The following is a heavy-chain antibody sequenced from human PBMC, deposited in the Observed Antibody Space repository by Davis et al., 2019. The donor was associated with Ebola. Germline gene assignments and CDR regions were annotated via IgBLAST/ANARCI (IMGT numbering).Heavy chain of an antibody. V-gene: IGHV3-11*04. CDR1: GFTFSDYY. CDR3: ARDGVQLGILAY. J-gene: IGHJ4*02. D-gene: IGHD1-1*01. Sequence: GGSLRLSCAGSGFTFSDYYMSWIRQAPGKGLEWVSYISSGGTTTIYYTDSVKGRFTISRDNAKNSLYLQMNSLRAEDTAVYYCARDGVQLGILAYWGQGTLVTVSS. CDR2: ISSGGTTTI.